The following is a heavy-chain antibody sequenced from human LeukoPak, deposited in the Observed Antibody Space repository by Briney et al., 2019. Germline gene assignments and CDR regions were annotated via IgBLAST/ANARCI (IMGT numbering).Heavy chain of an antibody. Sequence: GGSLRLSCAASGFTFSSYSMNWVRQAPGKGLEWVSYISSSSSTIYYADSVKGRFNISRDNAKNSLYLQMNSLRADDTAVYYCAELGITMIGGVWGKGTTVTISS. CDR3: AELGITMIGGV. CDR1: GFTFSSYS. CDR2: ISSSSSTI. J-gene: IGHJ6*04. D-gene: IGHD3-10*02. V-gene: IGHV3-48*04.